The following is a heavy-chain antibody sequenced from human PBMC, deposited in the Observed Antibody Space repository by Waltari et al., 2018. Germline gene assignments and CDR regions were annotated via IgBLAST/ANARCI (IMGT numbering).Heavy chain of an antibody. CDR3: AKDQAEWLVLDGYFDS. CDR2: MSGTGDYT. J-gene: IGHJ4*02. Sequence: EVQLLESGGDLEQPGGSLRISCVGSGFHFSTYAMHWVRQAPGKGLEWVSTMSGTGDYTYYADSVKGRFTISRDNSKNTVFLHMNNLRVEDTAIYFCAKDQAEWLVLDGYFDSWGQGTPVTVSS. V-gene: IGHV3-23*01. D-gene: IGHD6-19*01. CDR1: GFHFSTYA.